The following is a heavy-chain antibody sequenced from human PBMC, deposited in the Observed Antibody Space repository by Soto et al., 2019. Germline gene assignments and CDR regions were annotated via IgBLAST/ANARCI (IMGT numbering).Heavy chain of an antibody. Sequence: GASVKVSCKASGYTFTSYGISWVRQAPGQGLEWMGWISAYNGNTNYAQKLQGRVTMTTDTSTSTAYMELRSLRSDDTAVYYCARGGPKVVVAARPDYWGQGTLVTVSS. D-gene: IGHD2-15*01. J-gene: IGHJ4*02. CDR3: ARGGPKVVVAARPDY. CDR1: GYTFTSYG. CDR2: ISAYNGNT. V-gene: IGHV1-18*01.